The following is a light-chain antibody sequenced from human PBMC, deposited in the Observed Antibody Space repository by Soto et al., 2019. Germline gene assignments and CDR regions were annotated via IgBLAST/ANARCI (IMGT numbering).Light chain of an antibody. CDR2: GVS. J-gene: IGKJ1*01. CDR1: QNISTY. CDR3: QQRTNSPPWT. V-gene: IGKV3-11*01. Sequence: EIVLTQSPATLSLSPGEGASLSCRASQNISTYLAWYQQRPGQVPRLLIYGVSKRAPAIPPRFSGSGSGTDFTLIVSGLETEDFATYYCQQRTNSPPWTFGQGTRVELK.